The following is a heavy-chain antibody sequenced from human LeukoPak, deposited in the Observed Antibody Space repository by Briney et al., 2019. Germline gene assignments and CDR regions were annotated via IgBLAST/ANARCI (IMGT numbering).Heavy chain of an antibody. CDR2: IYYSGST. J-gene: IGHJ4*02. CDR1: GGSISSSSYY. Sequence: SETLSLTCTVSGGSISSSSYYWGWIRQAPGTGLEWIGYIYYSGSTNYNPSLKSRVTISVDTSKNQFSLKLSSVTAADTAVYYCARGDNWGNFDYWGQGTLVTVSS. CDR3: ARGDNWGNFDY. D-gene: IGHD7-27*01. V-gene: IGHV4-61*05.